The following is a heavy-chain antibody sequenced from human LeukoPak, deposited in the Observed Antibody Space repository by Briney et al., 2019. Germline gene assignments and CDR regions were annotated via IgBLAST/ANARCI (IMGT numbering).Heavy chain of an antibody. CDR3: ARAREVGYSYGPIDY. J-gene: IGHJ4*02. V-gene: IGHV1-69*13. D-gene: IGHD5-18*01. CDR1: GGTSSSYA. Sequence: GASVKVSCKASGGTSSSYAISWVRQAPGQGLEWMGGIIPIFGTANYAQKFQGRVKITADESTSTAYMELSSLRSEDTAVYYCARAREVGYSYGPIDYWGQGTLVTVSS. CDR2: IIPIFGTA.